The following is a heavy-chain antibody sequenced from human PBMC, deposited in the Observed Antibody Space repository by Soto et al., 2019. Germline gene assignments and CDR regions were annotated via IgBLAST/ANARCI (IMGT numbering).Heavy chain of an antibody. CDR1: GFTFSSYE. CDR3: EARGFWVLFDI. J-gene: IGHJ3*02. CDR2: ISSSGSTI. D-gene: IGHD3-3*01. Sequence: PGGSLRLSCAASGFTFSSYEMNWVRQAPGKGLEWVSYISSSGSTIYYADSVKGRFTISRDNAKNSLYLQMNSLRAEDTAVYYCEARGFWVLFDIWGQGTMVTVSS. V-gene: IGHV3-48*03.